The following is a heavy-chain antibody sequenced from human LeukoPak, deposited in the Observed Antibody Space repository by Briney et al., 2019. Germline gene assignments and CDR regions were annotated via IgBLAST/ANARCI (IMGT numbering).Heavy chain of an antibody. CDR3: AMALNPLAPMDY. CDR2: ISYDGSNK. Sequence: GRSLRLSCAASGFTFSSYGMHWVRQAPGKGLEWVAVISYDGSNKYYADSVKGRFTISRDNSKNTLYLQMNSLRAEDTAVYYCAMALNPLAPMDYWGQGTLVTVSS. D-gene: IGHD1-1*01. CDR1: GFTFSSYG. V-gene: IGHV3-30*03. J-gene: IGHJ4*02.